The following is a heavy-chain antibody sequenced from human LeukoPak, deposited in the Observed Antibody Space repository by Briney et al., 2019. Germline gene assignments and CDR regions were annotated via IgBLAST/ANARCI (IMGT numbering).Heavy chain of an antibody. Sequence: GGSLRLSCAASALTFSSYAMSWVRQAPGKGLEWVSAISGSGGYTYYADSVKGRFTISRDNSKNTLYLQMNSLRAEDTAVYYWTKSEYGGYDSYYDYWGQGALVTVSS. CDR2: ISGSGGYT. D-gene: IGHD5-12*01. CDR1: ALTFSSYA. V-gene: IGHV3-23*01. J-gene: IGHJ4*02. CDR3: TKSEYGGYDSYYDY.